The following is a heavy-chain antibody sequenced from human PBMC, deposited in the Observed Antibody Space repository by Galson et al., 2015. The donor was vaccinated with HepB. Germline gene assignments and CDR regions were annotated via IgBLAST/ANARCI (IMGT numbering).Heavy chain of an antibody. J-gene: IGHJ5*02. CDR2: ISSSGDDT. CDR3: ARDGLIAAAVDWFDP. D-gene: IGHD6-13*01. CDR1: GFTFSTYA. V-gene: IGHV3-23*01. Sequence: SLRLSCAAAGFTFSTYAMSWVRQAPGKRLEWVSSISSSGDDTHYADSVKGRFAISRDNSKNTLFLQMTSVRAEDTAIYYCARDGLIAAAVDWFDPWGQGTLVTVSS.